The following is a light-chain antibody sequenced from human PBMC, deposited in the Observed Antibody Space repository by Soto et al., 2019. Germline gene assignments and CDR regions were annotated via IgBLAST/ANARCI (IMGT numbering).Light chain of an antibody. CDR3: QHYDSLPIT. V-gene: IGKV4-1*01. CDR1: HNILYTSDNKNY. Sequence: SVRTQSPDSLAFSLGERATINCKSSHNILYTSDNKNYLAWYQQKPGQPPRLLTYGASSRATGIPDRFSGSGSGTDFTLTISRLEPEDFAVFYCQHYDSLPITFGQGTRLEIK. CDR2: GAS. J-gene: IGKJ5*01.